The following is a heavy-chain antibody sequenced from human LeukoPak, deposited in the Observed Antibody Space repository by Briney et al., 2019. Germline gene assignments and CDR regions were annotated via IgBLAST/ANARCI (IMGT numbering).Heavy chain of an antibody. CDR2: ISSSSSYI. CDR1: GFPFSGYA. J-gene: IGHJ4*02. Sequence: GGSLRLSCSAAGFPFSGYAMHWVRQAPGKGLEWVSSISSSSSYIYYADSVKGRFTISRDNAKNSLYLQMNSLRAEDTAVYYCARDGIFDYWGQGTLVTVSS. V-gene: IGHV3-21*01. CDR3: ARDGIFDY.